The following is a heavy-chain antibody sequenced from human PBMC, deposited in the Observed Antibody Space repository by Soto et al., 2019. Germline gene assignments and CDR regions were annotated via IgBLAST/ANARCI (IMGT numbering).Heavy chain of an antibody. CDR1: GYSFTSHW. D-gene: IGHD5-12*01. CDR3: AVQDPGAYDSSYPF. J-gene: IGHJ4*02. Sequence: PGESLKISCKGSGYSFTSHWIAWVRQTPGKGLEWMGVIYPGDSDTKYSPSFQGQVTISADKSISTVYLQWSSLKASDNAMYYCAVQDPGAYDSSYPFWAQRSLVTVSS. CDR2: IYPGDSDT. V-gene: IGHV5-51*01.